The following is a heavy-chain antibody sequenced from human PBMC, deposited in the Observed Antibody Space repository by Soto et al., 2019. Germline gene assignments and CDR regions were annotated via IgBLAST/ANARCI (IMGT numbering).Heavy chain of an antibody. J-gene: IGHJ4*02. Sequence: GGSLRLSCAASGFTFSNAWMNWVRQVPGKGLEWVGRIRSKADGGTTDYAAPVIGRITISRDDSTNTVYLQMNTLKSEDTAVYYCATSPGFYATSPFDYWGPGT. CDR2: IRSKADGGTT. CDR1: GFTFSNAW. D-gene: IGHD3-22*01. V-gene: IGHV3-15*07. CDR3: ATSPGFYATSPFDY.